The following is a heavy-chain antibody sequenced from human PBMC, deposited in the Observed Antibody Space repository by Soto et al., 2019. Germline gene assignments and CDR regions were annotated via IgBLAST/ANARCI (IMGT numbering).Heavy chain of an antibody. CDR3: AHRRRAAAATSDYYYYYGMDV. D-gene: IGHD6-13*01. CDR1: GFSLSTSGVV. Sequence: QITLKESGPTLVKPTQTLTLTCTFSGFSLSTSGVVVGWIRQPPGKALEWLALIYWNDDKRYSPSLKSRLTITKDTSKNQVILTMTNMDPVDTPTYYCAHRRRAAAATSDYYYYYGMDVWGQGTTVTISS. J-gene: IGHJ6*02. CDR2: IYWNDDK. V-gene: IGHV2-5*01.